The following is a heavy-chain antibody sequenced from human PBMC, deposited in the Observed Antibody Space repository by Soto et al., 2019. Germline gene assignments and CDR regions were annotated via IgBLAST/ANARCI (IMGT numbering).Heavy chain of an antibody. CDR2: ISPDGSIT. CDR3: TREVATVPDY. J-gene: IGHJ4*02. CDR1: EFTFRSYW. Sequence: EVQLVESGGGLVQPGGSLRLSCAASEFTFRSYWMHWVRQAPGKGLVWVSRISPDGSITNYADSVKGRFTISRDNAKNTLFLQMNSLRAEDTAVYYCTREVATVPDYWGQGTLVTVSS. D-gene: IGHD6-13*01. V-gene: IGHV3-74*01.